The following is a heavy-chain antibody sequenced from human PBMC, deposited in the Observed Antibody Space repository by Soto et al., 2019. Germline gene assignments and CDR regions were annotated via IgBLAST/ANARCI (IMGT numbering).Heavy chain of an antibody. J-gene: IGHJ3*02. V-gene: IGHV5-51*01. Sequence: GESLKISCKGSGYSFTSYWIGWVRQMPGKGLEWMGIIYPGDSDTRYSPSFQGQVTISADKSISTAYLQWSSLKASDTAMYYCARRGGYCTNGVCGTSHAFDIWGQGTMVTVSS. CDR3: ARRGGYCTNGVCGTSHAFDI. CDR2: IYPGDSDT. D-gene: IGHD2-8*01. CDR1: GYSFTSYW.